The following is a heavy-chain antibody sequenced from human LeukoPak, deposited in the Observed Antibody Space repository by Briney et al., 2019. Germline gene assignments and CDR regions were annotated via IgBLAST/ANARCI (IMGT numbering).Heavy chain of an antibody. CDR3: AKDRSQWLDLYHFDY. CDR2: ISWNSGSI. V-gene: IGHV3-9*01. J-gene: IGHJ4*02. D-gene: IGHD6-19*01. Sequence: GRSLRLSCAASGFTFDDYAMHWVRQAPGKGLEWVSGISWNSGSIGYADSVKGRFTISRDNAKNSLYLQMNSLRAEDTALYYCAKDRSQWLDLYHFDYWGQGTLVTVSS. CDR1: GFTFDDYA.